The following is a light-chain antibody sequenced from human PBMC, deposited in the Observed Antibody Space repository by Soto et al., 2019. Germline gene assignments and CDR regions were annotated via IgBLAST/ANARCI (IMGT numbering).Light chain of an antibody. J-gene: IGKJ1*01. CDR2: GAS. CDR3: QQYSNWPTWT. Sequence: EIVMTQSPATLSVSPGERGTLSCRASQSVSSNLAWYQQKPGQAPRLLIYGASTRATGIPARFSGSGSGTEFTLTISSLQSEDFAVDYCQQYSNWPTWTFGQGTKVDIK. CDR1: QSVSSN. V-gene: IGKV3-15*01.